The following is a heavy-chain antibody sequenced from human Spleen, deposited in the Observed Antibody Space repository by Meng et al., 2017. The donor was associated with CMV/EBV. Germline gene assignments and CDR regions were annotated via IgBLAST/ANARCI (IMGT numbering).Heavy chain of an antibody. CDR3: ARVTVVPALYYYYGMDV. D-gene: IGHD2-2*01. V-gene: IGHV3-30*02. J-gene: IGHJ6*02. CDR2: IRYDGSNK. Sequence: GESLKISCAASGFTFSSYGMHWVRQAPGKGLEWVAFIRYDGSNKYYADSVKGRFTISRDNAKNSLYLQMNSLRAEDTAVYYCARVTVVPALYYYYGMDVWGQGTTVTV. CDR1: GFTFSSYG.